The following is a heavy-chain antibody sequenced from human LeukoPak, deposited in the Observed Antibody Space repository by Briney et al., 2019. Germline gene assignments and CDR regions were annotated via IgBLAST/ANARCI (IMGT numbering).Heavy chain of an antibody. Sequence: SETLSLTCTVSGYSISSGYYWGWIRQPPGKGLEWIGSIYHSGSTYYNPSLKSRVTISVDTSKNQFSLKLSSVTAADTAVYYCARDLSQQWLEVYYFDYWGQGTLVTVSS. CDR1: GYSISSGYY. CDR3: ARDLSQQWLEVYYFDY. V-gene: IGHV4-38-2*02. J-gene: IGHJ4*02. CDR2: IYHSGST. D-gene: IGHD6-19*01.